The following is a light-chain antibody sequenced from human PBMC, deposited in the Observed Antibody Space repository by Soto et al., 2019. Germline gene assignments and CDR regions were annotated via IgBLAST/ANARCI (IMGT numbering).Light chain of an antibody. CDR3: QSYDSSLSGSGV. CDR1: ISNIGAGYD. V-gene: IGLV1-40*01. J-gene: IGLJ2*01. Sequence: QSVLTQPPSVSGAPGQRVTISCTGNISNIGAGYDVHWYQQLPGIAPKFLIYGNSNRPSGVPDRFSASKSGTSASLTITGLQAEDEADYYCQSYDSSLSGSGVFGGGTQLTVL. CDR2: GNS.